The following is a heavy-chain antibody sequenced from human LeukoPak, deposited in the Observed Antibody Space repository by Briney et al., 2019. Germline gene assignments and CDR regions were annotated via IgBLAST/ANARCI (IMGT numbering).Heavy chain of an antibody. CDR2: ISYDGSNK. CDR1: GFTFSSYA. D-gene: IGHD1-26*01. CDR3: ARAEVGFLHY. J-gene: IGHJ4*02. Sequence: GGSLRLSCAASGFTFSSYAMHWVRQAPGKGLEWVAVISYDGSNKYYADSVKGRFTISRDNSKNTLYLQMNSLRAEDTAVYYCARAEVGFLHYWGQGTLVTVSS. V-gene: IGHV3-30-3*01.